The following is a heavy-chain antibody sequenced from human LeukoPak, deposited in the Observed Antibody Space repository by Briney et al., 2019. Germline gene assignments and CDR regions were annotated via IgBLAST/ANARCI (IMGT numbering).Heavy chain of an antibody. CDR1: GGSITSSY. D-gene: IGHD3-9*01. J-gene: IGHJ5*02. Sequence: PAETLSLTCTVSGGSITSSYWSWIRQSPGKGLEWIGYIHYTGSTNYNPSLKSRVAMLIDTSKNQFSLKLSSVTAADTAVYYCARGRYSAGDNWFDPWGQGTLVTVSS. V-gene: IGHV4-59*01. CDR2: IHYTGST. CDR3: ARGRYSAGDNWFDP.